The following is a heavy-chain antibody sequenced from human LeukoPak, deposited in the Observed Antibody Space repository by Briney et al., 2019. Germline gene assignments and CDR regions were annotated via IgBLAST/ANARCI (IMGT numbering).Heavy chain of an antibody. CDR1: GYTFTCYY. Sequence: ASVTVSFKSSGYTFTCYYMHWVRPAPGQGLEWMGWINPNSGGTNYAQKFQGRVTMTRDTSISTAYMELSRLRSDDTAVYYCARGRIVGATIDYWGQGTLVTVSS. CDR2: INPNSGGT. J-gene: IGHJ4*02. D-gene: IGHD1-26*01. CDR3: ARGRIVGATIDY. V-gene: IGHV1-2*02.